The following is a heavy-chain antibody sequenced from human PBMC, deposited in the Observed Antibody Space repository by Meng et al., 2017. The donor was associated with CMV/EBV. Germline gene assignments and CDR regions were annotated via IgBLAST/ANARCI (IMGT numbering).Heavy chain of an antibody. CDR1: GFSLSTSGVG. J-gene: IGHJ5*02. D-gene: IGHD2-15*01. V-gene: IGHV2-5*01. CDR3: ARSGVAAAMNWFDP. Sequence: SGPTLVKPTQTLTLTCTFSGFSLSTSGVGVGWIRQPPGKALEWLALVYWNGNKRYSPSLKSRLTITKDTSKNQVVLTITNVDPVDTGTYYCARSGVAAAMNWFDPWGQGTLVTVSS. CDR2: VYWNGNK.